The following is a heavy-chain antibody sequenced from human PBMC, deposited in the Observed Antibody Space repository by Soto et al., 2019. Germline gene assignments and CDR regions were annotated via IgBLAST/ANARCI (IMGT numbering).Heavy chain of an antibody. J-gene: IGHJ4*02. CDR2: IYYSGST. D-gene: IGHD3-10*01. CDR1: GGSISSYY. V-gene: IGHV4-59*08. Sequence: SETLSLTCTVSGGSISSYYWSWIRQPPGKGLEWIGYIYYSGSTNYNPSLKSRVTISVDTSKNQFSLKLSSVTAADTAVYYCARRSVAGSGRADFLFDYWGQGTLVTVSS. CDR3: ARRSVAGSGRADFLFDY.